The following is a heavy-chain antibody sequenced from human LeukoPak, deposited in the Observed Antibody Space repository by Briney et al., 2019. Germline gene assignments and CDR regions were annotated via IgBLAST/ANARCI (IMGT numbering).Heavy chain of an antibody. CDR2: IKQDGSGK. J-gene: IGHJ4*02. V-gene: IGHV3-7*03. CDR1: GFTFSSYW. CDR3: ARLFSGGAYYFDY. Sequence: GGSPRLSCAASGFTFSSYWMGWVRQAPGKGLEWVANIKQDGSGKYYVDSVKGRFTISRDNAKNSLYLQMNSLRAEDTAVYYCARLFSGGAYYFDYWGQGTLVTVSS. D-gene: IGHD2-15*01.